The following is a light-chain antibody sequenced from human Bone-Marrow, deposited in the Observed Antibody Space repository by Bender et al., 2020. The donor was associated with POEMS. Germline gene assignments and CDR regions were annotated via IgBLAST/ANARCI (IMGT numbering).Light chain of an antibody. CDR2: STN. CDR3: LLYFGTSWV. CDR1: TGAVTSGHY. Sequence: QTVVTQEPSLTVSPGGTVTLTCAFSTGAVTSGHYPNWFQQKPGHAPRALLFSTNNRHSWTPARFSGSLLGEKTALTLSGVQPEDEDEYYCLLYFGTSWVFGGGTKLTVL. J-gene: IGLJ3*02. V-gene: IGLV7-43*01.